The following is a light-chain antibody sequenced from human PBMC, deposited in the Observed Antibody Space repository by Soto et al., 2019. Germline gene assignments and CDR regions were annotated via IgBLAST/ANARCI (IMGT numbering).Light chain of an antibody. V-gene: IGLV2-11*01. CDR1: SSDVGVYNY. CDR3: CSYAGSYIFVI. J-gene: IGLJ2*01. CDR2: DVT. Sequence: QSALTQPRSVSGSPGQSVTISCTGTSSDVGVYNYVSWYQQHPGKAPKLIIYDVTKRASGVPDRFSGSKSGNTASLTISGLQAEDEAEYYCCSYAGSYIFVIFAGGTKLTVL.